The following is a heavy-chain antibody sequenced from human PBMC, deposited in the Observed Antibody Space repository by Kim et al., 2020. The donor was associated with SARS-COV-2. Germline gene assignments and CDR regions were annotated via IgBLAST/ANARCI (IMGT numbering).Heavy chain of an antibody. V-gene: IGHV1-2*06. CDR2: INPHTGGT. Sequence: ASVKVSCKASGYTFSDHYIQWVRQAPGQGLEWMGRINPHTGGTDYAQKFQGRVTMSRDTAITAVYMELSSLRSDDTAVFFCARDYGTYYDFWGAYSSVSGTRTTVTVSS. J-gene: IGHJ6*01. CDR1: GYTFSDHY. CDR3: ARDYGTYYDFWGAYSSV. D-gene: IGHD3-3*01.